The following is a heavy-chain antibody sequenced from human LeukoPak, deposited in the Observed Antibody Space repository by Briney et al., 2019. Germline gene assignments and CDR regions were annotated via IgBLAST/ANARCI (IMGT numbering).Heavy chain of an antibody. CDR1: GFTFSSYA. CDR3: ARRSSSWYGLDYYYYYMDV. Sequence: GRSLRLSCAASGFTFSSYAMHWVRQATGKGLEWVAVISYDGSNKYYADSVKGRFTISRDNSKNTLYLQMNSLRAEDTAVYYCARRSSSWYGLDYYYYYMDVWGKGTTVTVSS. CDR2: ISYDGSNK. D-gene: IGHD6-13*01. J-gene: IGHJ6*03. V-gene: IGHV3-30*01.